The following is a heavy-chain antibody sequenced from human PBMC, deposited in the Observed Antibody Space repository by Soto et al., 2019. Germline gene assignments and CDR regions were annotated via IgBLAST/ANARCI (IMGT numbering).Heavy chain of an antibody. Sequence: SETLSLTCAVSGGSISSSNWWSWVRQPPGKGLEWIGEIYHSGSTNYNPSLKSRVTISVDKSKNQFSLKLSSVTAADTAVYYCARCSGSYRYYYYGMDVWGQGTTVTVSS. D-gene: IGHD1-26*01. V-gene: IGHV4-4*02. CDR2: IYHSGST. CDR1: GGSISSSNW. CDR3: ARCSGSYRYYYYGMDV. J-gene: IGHJ6*02.